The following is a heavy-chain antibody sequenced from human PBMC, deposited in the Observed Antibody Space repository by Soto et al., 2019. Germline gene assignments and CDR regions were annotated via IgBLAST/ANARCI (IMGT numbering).Heavy chain of an antibody. CDR3: ASSQGDY. J-gene: IGHJ4*02. Sequence: EVHLVESGGVVVQPGGSLRLSCAASGFTFDDHNMHWVRQASGKGLEWVSLISWDGETTYYADSMKGRFTISRDNSKNYLYLQMNALTTEDTAVSYCASSQGDYWGQGTLVTVAS. CDR1: GFTFDDHN. CDR2: ISWDGETT. V-gene: IGHV3-43*01.